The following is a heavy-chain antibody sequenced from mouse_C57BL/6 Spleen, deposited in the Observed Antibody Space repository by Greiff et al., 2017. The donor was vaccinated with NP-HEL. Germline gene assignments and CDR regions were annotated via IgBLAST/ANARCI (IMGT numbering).Heavy chain of an antibody. CDR2: ISYDGSN. CDR3: ARGGAYYSNYFDY. V-gene: IGHV3-6*01. D-gene: IGHD2-5*01. J-gene: IGHJ2*01. CDR1: GYSITSGYY. Sequence: EVQRVESGPGLVKPSQSLSLTCSVTGYSITSGYYWNWIRQFPGNKLEWMGYISYDGSNNYNPSLKNRISITRDTSKNQFFLKLNSVTTEDTATYYCARGGAYYSNYFDYWGQGTTLTVSS.